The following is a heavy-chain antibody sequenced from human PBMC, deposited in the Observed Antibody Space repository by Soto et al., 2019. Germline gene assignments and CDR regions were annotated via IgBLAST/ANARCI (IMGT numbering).Heavy chain of an antibody. J-gene: IGHJ3*02. V-gene: IGHV1-58*01. CDR3: AAVFSDSSGWYRVLDI. CDR2: IVVGSGNT. Sequence: GASVKVSCKASGFTFTSSAVQWVRQARGQRLEWIGWIVVGSGNTNYAQKFQERVTITRDMSTSTAYMELSSLRSEDTAVYYCAAVFSDSSGWYRVLDIWGQGTMVTVSS. D-gene: IGHD6-19*01. CDR1: GFTFTSSA.